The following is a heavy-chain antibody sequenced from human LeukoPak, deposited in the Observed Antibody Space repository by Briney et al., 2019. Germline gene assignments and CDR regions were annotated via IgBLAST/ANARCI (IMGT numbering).Heavy chain of an antibody. Sequence: GGSLRLSCAASGFTFGNSWMTWVRQAPGKGLEWVASIKQDGSETYYVDSVKGRFTISRDNAKNSLYLQMSSLRAEDSAMYYCAKDRTVGASYWYFDLWGRGTLVTVSS. V-gene: IGHV3-7*01. CDR1: GFTFGNSW. CDR3: AKDRTVGASYWYFDL. CDR2: IKQDGSET. D-gene: IGHD1-26*01. J-gene: IGHJ2*01.